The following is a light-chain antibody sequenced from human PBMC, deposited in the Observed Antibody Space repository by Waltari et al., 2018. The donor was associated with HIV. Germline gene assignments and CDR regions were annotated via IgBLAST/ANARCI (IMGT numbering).Light chain of an antibody. CDR3: AAWDDSLSGWV. V-gene: IGLV1-47*01. CDR2: RNN. CDR1: SSNIGTNY. Sequence: QSVLTQPPSASGTPGQRVTISCSGSSSNIGTNYVYWYHQLPGTAPKILIYRNNQRPSGVPDRVSGSKSRTSASLAISGLRSEDEADYYCAAWDDSLSGWVFGGGTKLTVL. J-gene: IGLJ3*02.